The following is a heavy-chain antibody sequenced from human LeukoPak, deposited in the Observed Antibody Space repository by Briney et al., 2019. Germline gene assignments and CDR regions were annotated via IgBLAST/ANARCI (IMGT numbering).Heavy chain of an antibody. Sequence: GGSLRLSCAASGFTFSSYSMNWVRQAPGKGLEWVSSISSSSSYIYYADSVKGRFTISRDNAKNSLYLQMNSLRAEDTAVYYCAREERSHYDSSGYYPSYWGQGTLVTVSS. CDR3: AREERSHYDSSGYYPSY. J-gene: IGHJ4*02. CDR1: GFTFSSYS. V-gene: IGHV3-21*01. CDR2: ISSSSSYI. D-gene: IGHD3-22*01.